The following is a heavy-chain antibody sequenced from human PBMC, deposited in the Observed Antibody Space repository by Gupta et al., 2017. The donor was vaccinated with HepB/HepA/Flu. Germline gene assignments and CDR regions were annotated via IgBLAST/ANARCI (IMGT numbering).Heavy chain of an antibody. CDR1: GFTFTSSA. Sequence: GTSVKVSCKASGFTFTSSAMQWVRQARGQRLEWIGWIVVGSGNTNYAQKFQERVTITRDMSTSTAYMELSSLRSEDTAVYYCAAERTATIGDDYGMDVWGQGTTVTVAS. J-gene: IGHJ6*02. V-gene: IGHV1-58*02. CDR2: IVVGSGNT. D-gene: IGHD5-12*01. CDR3: AAERTATIGDDYGMDV.